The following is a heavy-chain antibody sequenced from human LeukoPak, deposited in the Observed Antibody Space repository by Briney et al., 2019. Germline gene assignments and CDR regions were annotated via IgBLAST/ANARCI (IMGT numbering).Heavy chain of an antibody. CDR2: ISGSGGST. J-gene: IGHJ3*02. Sequence: PGGSLRLSCAASGFTFSSYAMSWVRQAPGKGLEWVSAISGSGGSTYYADSVKGRFTISRDNAKNSLYLQMNSLRAEDTAVYYCARDHPRWELLPHAFDIWGQGTMVTVSS. D-gene: IGHD1-26*01. V-gene: IGHV3-23*01. CDR3: ARDHPRWELLPHAFDI. CDR1: GFTFSSYA.